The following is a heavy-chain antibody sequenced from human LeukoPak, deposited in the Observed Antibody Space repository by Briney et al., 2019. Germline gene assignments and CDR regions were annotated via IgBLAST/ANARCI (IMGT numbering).Heavy chain of an antibody. D-gene: IGHD3-10*01. CDR3: ARDPTYYYGSGSSTFDY. J-gene: IGHJ4*02. CDR2: ISSSSSTI. CDR1: GFTFGDYA. Sequence: GGSLRLSCTASGFTFGDYAMSWVRQAPGKGLEWVSYISSSSSTIYYADSVKGRFTISRDNAKNSLYLQMNSLRAEDTAVYYCARDPTYYYGSGSSTFDYWGQGTLVTVSS. V-gene: IGHV3-48*01.